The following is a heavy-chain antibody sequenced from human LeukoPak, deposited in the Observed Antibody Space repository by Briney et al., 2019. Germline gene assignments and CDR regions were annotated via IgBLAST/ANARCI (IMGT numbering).Heavy chain of an antibody. CDR3: AARYSSTWTDAFDI. V-gene: IGHV3-21*01. Sequence: GGSLRLSCAASGFTFNYYTMNWVRQAPGKGLEWVSSITSSNYIYYADSLKGRFTISRDNAKNSLYLQMNSLRAEDMAVYFCAARYSSTWTDAFDIWGQGTMVTVSS. J-gene: IGHJ3*02. CDR1: GFTFNYYT. CDR2: ITSSNYI. D-gene: IGHD6-13*01.